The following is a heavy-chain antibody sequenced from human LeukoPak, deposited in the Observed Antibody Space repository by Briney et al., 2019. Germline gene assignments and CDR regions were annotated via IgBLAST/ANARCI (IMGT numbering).Heavy chain of an antibody. CDR1: GYTFTGYY. Sequence: ASVTVSCKASGYTFTGYYMHWVRQAPGQGLEWMGWINPNSGGTNYAQKFQGRVTMTRDTSISTAYMELSRLRSDDTAVYYCARDLEAAGFGELDYGMDVWGQGTTVTVSS. V-gene: IGHV1-2*02. D-gene: IGHD3-10*01. J-gene: IGHJ6*02. CDR3: ARDLEAAGFGELDYGMDV. CDR2: INPNSGGT.